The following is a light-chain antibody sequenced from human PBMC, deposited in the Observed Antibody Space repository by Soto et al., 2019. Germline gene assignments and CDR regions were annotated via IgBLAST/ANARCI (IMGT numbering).Light chain of an antibody. J-gene: IGLJ1*01. Sequence: QSALTQPASVSGSPGQSITISCSGTSSDVGGYNHVSWYQQHPGKAPKVMIYEVSNRPSGASNRFSGSKSGNTASLTISGLRAEDEADYYCISYTSSNTDVFGTGTKVTVL. CDR2: EVS. CDR1: SSDVGGYNH. V-gene: IGLV2-14*01. CDR3: ISYTSSNTDV.